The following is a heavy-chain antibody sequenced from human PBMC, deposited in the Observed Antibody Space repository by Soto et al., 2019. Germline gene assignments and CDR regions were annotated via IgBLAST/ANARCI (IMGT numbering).Heavy chain of an antibody. CDR1: GYSFTSYW. V-gene: IGHV5-51*01. CDR2: IYPGDSDT. D-gene: IGHD6-13*01. CDR3: AKQAEQQLVPAMDYYYGMDV. Sequence: ESLKISCKGSGYSFTSYWIGWVRQMPGKGLDWMGIIYPGDSDTRYSPSFQGQVTISADKSISTAYLQWSSLKASDTAMYYCAKQAEQQLVPAMDYYYGMDVWGQGTKVTVSS. J-gene: IGHJ6*02.